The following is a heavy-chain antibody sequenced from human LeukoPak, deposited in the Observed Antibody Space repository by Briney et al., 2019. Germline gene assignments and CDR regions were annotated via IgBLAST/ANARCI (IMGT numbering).Heavy chain of an antibody. J-gene: IGHJ4*02. V-gene: IGHV4-61*01. CDR1: GGSVSGGSYY. CDR3: ARRSSDHYIIVGGIFDY. Sequence: SETLSLTCTVSGGSVSGGSYYWSWIRQPPRKGLEWIGYIYYSGSTNYNPSLKSRVTISVDTSKNQFSLKLSSVTAADTAVYYCARRSSDHYIIVGGIFDYWGQGTLVAVSS. D-gene: IGHD2/OR15-2a*01. CDR2: IYYSGST.